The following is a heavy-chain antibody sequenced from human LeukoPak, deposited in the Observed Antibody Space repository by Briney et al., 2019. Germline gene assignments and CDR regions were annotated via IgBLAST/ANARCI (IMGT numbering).Heavy chain of an antibody. V-gene: IGHV4-39*01. J-gene: IGHJ6*03. CDR2: IYYSGST. CDR3: ARPVSSSYYDFWSGYLDYYYYMDV. CDR1: GGSISSSSYY. Sequence: SETLSLTCTVSGGSISSSSYYWGWIRQPPGKGLEWIGSIYYSGSTYYNPSLKSRVTISVDTSKNQFSLKLSSVTAADTAVYYCARPVSSSYYDFWSGYLDYYYYMDVWGKRTTVTLSS. D-gene: IGHD3-3*01.